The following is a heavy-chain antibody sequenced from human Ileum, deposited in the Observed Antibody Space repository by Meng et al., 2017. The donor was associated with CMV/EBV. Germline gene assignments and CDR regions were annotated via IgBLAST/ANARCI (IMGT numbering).Heavy chain of an antibody. J-gene: IGHJ5*02. D-gene: IGHD5/OR15-5a*01. CDR2: INRDGSST. V-gene: IGHV3-74*01. Sequence: FSFRRYWMHWVRQGPGKGPEWVSRINRDGSSTSYADSVRGRFTSSRDNAKNILYLQMNSLRAEDTAVYYCTRDPDLSDVSNNWFDPWGQGTLVTVSS. CDR1: FSFRRYW. CDR3: TRDPDLSDVSNNWFDP.